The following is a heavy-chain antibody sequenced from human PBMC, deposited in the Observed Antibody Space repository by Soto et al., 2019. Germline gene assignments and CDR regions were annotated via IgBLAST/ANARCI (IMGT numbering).Heavy chain of an antibody. J-gene: IGHJ2*01. D-gene: IGHD6-19*01. CDR2: IYYSGST. V-gene: IGHV4-59*01. CDR1: GGSISSYY. CDR3: ARGLDHPWYFDL. Sequence: QVQLQESGPGLVKPSETLSLTCTVSGGSISSYYWCWIRQTPGKGLEWIGYIYYSGSTNYNPTLKMRVASSVDTSKNHCSLKLSSVTAADPAVYYCARGLDHPWYFDLWGRGTLGTVSS.